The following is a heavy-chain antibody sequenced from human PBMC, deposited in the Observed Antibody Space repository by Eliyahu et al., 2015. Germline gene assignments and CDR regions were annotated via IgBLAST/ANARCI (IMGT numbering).Heavy chain of an antibody. CDR1: GGSVSSANYY. CDR3: AALYYYYYGMDV. CDR2: IYYTGTT. J-gene: IGHJ6*02. Sequence: QVQLQESGPGLVKPSETLSLTCTVSGGSVSSANYYWSWIRQPPGKGLEWIGYIYYTGTTNYNPSLESRVTISIDTSKNQFSLKLSSVTAADTAVYYCAALYYYYYGMDVWGQGTTVTVSS. V-gene: IGHV4-61*01.